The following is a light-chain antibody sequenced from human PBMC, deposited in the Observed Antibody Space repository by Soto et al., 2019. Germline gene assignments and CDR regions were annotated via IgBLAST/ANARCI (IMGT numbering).Light chain of an antibody. CDR3: QPYNDYPLT. J-gene: IGKJ4*01. V-gene: IGKV1-5*03. CDR2: QAS. Sequence: DIQMTQSPSTLSASVGDRVTITCRASQTISPWLAWFQQKPGKAPNLLIYQASSLQSGVPSRFSGSGSGTEFTLTISSLQPDDFSTYYCQPYNDYPLTFGGGTRVEIK. CDR1: QTISPW.